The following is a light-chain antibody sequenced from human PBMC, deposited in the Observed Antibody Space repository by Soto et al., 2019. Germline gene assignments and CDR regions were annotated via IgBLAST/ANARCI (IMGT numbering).Light chain of an antibody. CDR3: QQYGTSPGT. V-gene: IGKV3-20*01. CDR1: QTVTSNY. J-gene: IGKJ1*01. Sequence: EIVLTQSPGTLSSSPGESATLSCRASQTVTSNYLAWYQQKRGQAPRLLIWGASIRATGLPDRFSGGGSGTDFTLTISRLEAEDFAVYDCQQYGTSPGTFGQGTKLDIK. CDR2: GAS.